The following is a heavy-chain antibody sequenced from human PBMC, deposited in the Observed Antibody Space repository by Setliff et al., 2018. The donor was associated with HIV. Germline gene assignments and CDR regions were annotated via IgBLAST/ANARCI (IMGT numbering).Heavy chain of an antibody. CDR3: ARAPYRSGWYGVDY. J-gene: IGHJ4*02. V-gene: IGHV1-18*01. CDR1: GYTLSSYG. Sequence: ASVKVSCKASGYTLSSYGISWVRQAPGQGLEWMGWISAYNGNTNYAQKFQGRVTLTWDTSTSTVYMELTTLKSEDTAFYYCARAPYRSGWYGVDYWGQGTLVTVSS. CDR2: ISAYNGNT. D-gene: IGHD6-19*01.